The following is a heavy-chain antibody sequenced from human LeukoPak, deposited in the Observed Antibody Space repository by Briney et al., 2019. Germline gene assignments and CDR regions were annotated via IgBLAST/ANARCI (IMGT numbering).Heavy chain of an antibody. Sequence: SETLSLTCTVSGVSISSYYWSWIRQPPGKGLEWIVYIYYSGSTNYNPSLKSRVTISVDTSKNQFSLKLSSVPAADTAVYYCARVHLKFATIFGVVTRGFDPWGQGTLVTVSS. D-gene: IGHD3-3*01. CDR1: GVSISSYY. CDR2: IYYSGST. V-gene: IGHV4-59*01. J-gene: IGHJ5*02. CDR3: ARVHLKFATIFGVVTRGFDP.